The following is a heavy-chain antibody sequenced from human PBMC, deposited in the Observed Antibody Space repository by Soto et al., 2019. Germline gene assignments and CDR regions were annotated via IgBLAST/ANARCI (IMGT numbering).Heavy chain of an antibody. D-gene: IGHD3-22*01. Sequence: ASVKVSCKASGGTFSRYALSWVRQAPGQGPEWMGGIVPMFGTANYAQKFQGRVTITADESTSTAYMQLSSLRSEDTAVYYCARGVYYDSRGYYFFFWGQGTLVTVSS. CDR1: GGTFSRYA. CDR2: IVPMFGTA. CDR3: ARGVYYDSRGYYFFF. V-gene: IGHV1-69*13. J-gene: IGHJ4*02.